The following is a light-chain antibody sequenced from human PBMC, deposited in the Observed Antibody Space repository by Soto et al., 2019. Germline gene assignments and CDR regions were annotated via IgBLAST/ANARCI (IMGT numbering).Light chain of an antibody. J-gene: IGKJ5*01. CDR3: QQYNTYST. Sequence: IQFTQSPSSLSASLGARATLSCRASHDINTGVSWYKQKPGQTPKLLIYETSNLARGVSLSLSGSGSGTEFTLTISSLKPDDFATYYCQQYNTYSTFGQGTRLEIK. CDR1: HDINTG. V-gene: IGKV1-13*02. CDR2: ETS.